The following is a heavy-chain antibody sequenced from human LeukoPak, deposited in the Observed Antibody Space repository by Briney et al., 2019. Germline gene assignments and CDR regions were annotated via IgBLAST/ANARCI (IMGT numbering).Heavy chain of an antibody. CDR3: TTESLTILRFLEWLLGYFDY. CDR2: ISHNGRDT. D-gene: IGHD3-3*01. J-gene: IGHJ4*02. V-gene: IGHV3-23*01. CDR1: RFTFNNYA. Sequence: GGSLRLSCAASRFTFNNYAMSWVRQAPGKGLEWVSAISHNGRDTYYADSVQGRFTISRDNSKNMLNLQMDSLLAEDTAVYYCTTESLTILRFLEWLLGYFDYWGQGTLVTVSS.